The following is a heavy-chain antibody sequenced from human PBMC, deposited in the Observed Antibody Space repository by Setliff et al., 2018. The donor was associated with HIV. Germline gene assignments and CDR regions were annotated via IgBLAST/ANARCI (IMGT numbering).Heavy chain of an antibody. Sequence: ASVKVSCKTSGYSFSNYYLLWVRQSPGQGLEWMGVINPAGGRPTYAQKFQGRVTMTRDKSTSTVHMELTSLTSDDTAVYYCARRFHTLLSGYYTDLWGQGTQVT. V-gene: IGHV1-46*01. CDR1: GYSFSNYY. CDR2: INPAGGRP. J-gene: IGHJ4*02. D-gene: IGHD3-3*01. CDR3: ARRFHTLLSGYYTDL.